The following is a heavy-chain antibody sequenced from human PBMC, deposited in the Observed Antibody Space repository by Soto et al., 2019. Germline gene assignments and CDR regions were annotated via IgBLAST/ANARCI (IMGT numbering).Heavy chain of an antibody. V-gene: IGHV3-15*01. Sequence: GGSLRLSCAASGFTFSNAWMSWVRQAPGKGLEWVGRIKSKTDGGTTDYAAPVKGRFTSPRDDSKNTLYLQMNSLKTEDTAVYYCTADIGRVLEWLLTDYYYGMDVWGQGTTVTVSS. D-gene: IGHD3-3*01. J-gene: IGHJ6*02. CDR2: IKSKTDGGTT. CDR3: TADIGRVLEWLLTDYYYGMDV. CDR1: GFTFSNAW.